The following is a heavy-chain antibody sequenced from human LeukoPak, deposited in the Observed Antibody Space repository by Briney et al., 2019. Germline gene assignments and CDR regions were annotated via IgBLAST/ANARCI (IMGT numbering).Heavy chain of an antibody. CDR3: ARGLSPYYYYYMDV. CDR2: ISSSSNTI. Sequence: PGGSLRLSCAASGFTFSSYSMNWVRQAPGKGLEWVSYISSSSNTIHYAESVKGRFTISRDNAKNSLYLQMNSLRADDTAVYYCARGLSPYYYYYMDVWGKGTTVTVSS. CDR1: GFTFSSYS. V-gene: IGHV3-48*01. J-gene: IGHJ6*03.